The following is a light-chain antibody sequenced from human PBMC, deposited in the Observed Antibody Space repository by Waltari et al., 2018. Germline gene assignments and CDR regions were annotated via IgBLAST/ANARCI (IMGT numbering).Light chain of an antibody. CDR1: SGSLSTTSY. CDR2: KAN. Sequence: QTVVTQEPSLSVSPGGTVTLTCALSSGSLSTTSYATWYQPTPGQAPRPLLYKANARSSGVPDRYSGSTLGNTAALTITGAQADDESDYYCALYMGSGIWVFGGGTRLTVL. V-gene: IGLV8-61*01. CDR3: ALYMGSGIWV. J-gene: IGLJ3*02.